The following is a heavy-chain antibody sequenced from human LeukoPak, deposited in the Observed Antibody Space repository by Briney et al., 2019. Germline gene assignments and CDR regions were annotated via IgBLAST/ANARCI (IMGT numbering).Heavy chain of an antibody. J-gene: IGHJ4*02. CDR2: INHSGST. D-gene: IGHD1-26*01. V-gene: IGHV4-34*01. CDR3: ASLSLLLRKKDY. Sequence: SETLSLTCAVYGGSFSGYYWSWIRQPPGKGLEWIGEINHSGSTNYNPSLESRVTISVDTSKNQFSLKLSSVTAADTAVYYCASLSLLLRKKDYWGQGTLVTVSS. CDR1: GGSFSGYY.